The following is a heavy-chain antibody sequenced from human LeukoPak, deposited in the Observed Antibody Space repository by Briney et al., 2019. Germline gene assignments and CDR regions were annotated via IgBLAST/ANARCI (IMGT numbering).Heavy chain of an antibody. CDR1: GASIRSSVYY. J-gene: IGHJ4*02. CDR3: ARWPGEYQLYTFDY. D-gene: IGHD2-2*01. Sequence: SSETLSLTCTVSGASIRSSVYYWGWIRQPPGKGLEWIGTIYHSGSTYYNPSLKSRVTKSVDTSKNQFSLKLSSVTAADTAVYYCARWPGEYQLYTFDYWGQGTLVTVSS. V-gene: IGHV4-39*07. CDR2: IYHSGST.